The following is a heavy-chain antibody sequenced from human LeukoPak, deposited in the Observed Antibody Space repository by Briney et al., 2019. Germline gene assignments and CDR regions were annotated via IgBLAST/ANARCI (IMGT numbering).Heavy chain of an antibody. CDR3: VSVAQAAFDI. CDR2: ISYDGSNK. CDR1: GFTFSGYA. D-gene: IGHD4-23*01. Sequence: GGSLRLSCAASGFTFSGYAMHWVRQAPGKGLEWVAVISYDGSNKYYADSVKGRFTIPRDNSKNTLYLQMNSLRAEDTAVYYCVSVAQAAFDIWGQGTMSPSLQ. V-gene: IGHV3-30-3*01. J-gene: IGHJ3*02.